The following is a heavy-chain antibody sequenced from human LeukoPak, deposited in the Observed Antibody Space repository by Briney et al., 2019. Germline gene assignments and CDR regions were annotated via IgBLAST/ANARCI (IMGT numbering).Heavy chain of an antibody. CDR1: GGTFSSYA. V-gene: IGHV1-69*04. J-gene: IGHJ3*02. CDR3: ASLYDSSWDDAFDI. CDR2: IIPILGIA. Sequence: SVKVSCKASGGTFSSYAISWVRQAPGQGLEWMGRIIPILGIANYAQKFQGRVTITADKSTSTAYMELSSLRSEDTAVYYCASLYDSSWDDAFDIWGQGTKVTVSS. D-gene: IGHD3-22*01.